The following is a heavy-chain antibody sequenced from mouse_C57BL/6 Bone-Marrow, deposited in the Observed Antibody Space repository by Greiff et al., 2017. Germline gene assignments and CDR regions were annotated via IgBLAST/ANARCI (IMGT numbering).Heavy chain of an antibody. CDR3: APIYYYTGGFAY. CDR2: IYPRSGNT. D-gene: IGHD1-1*01. CDR1: GYTFTSYG. V-gene: IGHV1-81*01. Sequence: VMLVESGAELARPGASVKLSCKASGYTFTSYGISWVKQRTGQGLEWIGEIYPRSGNTYYNEKFKGKATLTADKSSSTAYMELRSLTSEDSAVYFCAPIYYYTGGFAYWGQGTLVTVSA. J-gene: IGHJ3*01.